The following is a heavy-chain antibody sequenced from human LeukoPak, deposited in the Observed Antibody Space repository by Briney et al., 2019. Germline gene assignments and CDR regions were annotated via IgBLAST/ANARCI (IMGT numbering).Heavy chain of an antibody. Sequence: GRSLRLSCAASGFTFSSYAMHWVRQAPGKGLEWVAVISYDGSNKYYADSVKGRFTISRDNSKNTLYLQMNSLRAEDTAVYYCARGAAAAGTRDWFDPWGQGTLVTVSP. V-gene: IGHV3-30-3*01. CDR3: ARGAAAAGTRDWFDP. CDR2: ISYDGSNK. CDR1: GFTFSSYA. J-gene: IGHJ5*02. D-gene: IGHD6-13*01.